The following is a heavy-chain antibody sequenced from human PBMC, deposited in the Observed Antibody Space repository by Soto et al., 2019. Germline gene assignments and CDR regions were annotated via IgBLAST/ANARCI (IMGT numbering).Heavy chain of an antibody. Sequence: PTLVNPTQTLTLTCTFSGFSVSTSGVGVAWIRQPPGKALEWLALIYWDGDERYSPFLQSRVTITKDTSKNQVVLTMTNMDPVDTATYYCTHKGGRGAAMDVWGQGTTVTVSS. CDR2: IYWDGDE. CDR1: GFSVSTSGVG. V-gene: IGHV2-5*02. J-gene: IGHJ6*02. D-gene: IGHD2-15*01. CDR3: THKGGRGAAMDV.